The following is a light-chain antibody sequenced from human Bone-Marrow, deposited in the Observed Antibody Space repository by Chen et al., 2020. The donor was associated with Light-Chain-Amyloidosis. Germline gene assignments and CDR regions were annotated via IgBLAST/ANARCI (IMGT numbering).Light chain of an antibody. CDR2: DDS. V-gene: IGLV3-21*02. J-gene: IGLJ3*02. Sequence: SYVLTQPSSVSVAPGQTATIACGGNNIGSTSVHWYQQTPGQAPLLVVYDDSDRPSGIPERLSGSTSGNAATLTISRVGAEDEADYYCQVWDRSSARQVFGGGTKLTVL. CDR3: QVWDRSSARQV. CDR1: NIGSTS.